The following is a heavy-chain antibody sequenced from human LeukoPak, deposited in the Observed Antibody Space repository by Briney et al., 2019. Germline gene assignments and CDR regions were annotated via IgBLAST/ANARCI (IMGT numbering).Heavy chain of an antibody. CDR1: GFSFRFYY. Sequence: GETLRLSCAASGFSFRFYYMSWVRQAPGKGLEWVSAIGPAGNSTYYGDAVKGRFTISRDNSKNILFLQMNRLRVEDTAIYYCAKQDFSSGWTWGQGTLVSVSS. V-gene: IGHV3-23*01. CDR2: IGPAGNST. J-gene: IGHJ5*02. CDR3: AKQDFSSGWT. D-gene: IGHD6-19*01.